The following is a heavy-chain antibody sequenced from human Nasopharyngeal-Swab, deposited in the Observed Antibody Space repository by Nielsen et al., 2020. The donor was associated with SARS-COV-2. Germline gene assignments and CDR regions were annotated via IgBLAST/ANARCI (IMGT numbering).Heavy chain of an antibody. Sequence: ASVQVSCKASGYTFTSYGISWVRQAPGQGLEWMGWISAYNGNTNYAQKLQGRVTMTTDTSTSTAYMELRSLRSDDTAVYYCARDHSPIFCSSTSCHLYYYYGMDVWGQGTTVTVSS. CDR1: GYTFTSYG. V-gene: IGHV1-18*01. D-gene: IGHD2-2*01. J-gene: IGHJ6*02. CDR3: ARDHSPIFCSSTSCHLYYYYGMDV. CDR2: ISAYNGNT.